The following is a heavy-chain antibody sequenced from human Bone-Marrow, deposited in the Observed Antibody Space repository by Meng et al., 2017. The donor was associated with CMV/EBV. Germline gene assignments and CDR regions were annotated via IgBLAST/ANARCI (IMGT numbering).Heavy chain of an antibody. Sequence: GESLKISCAASGFTFSNYAMSWVRQAPGKGLEWVANKKQDGSEKYYEDSVKGRFTISRDNAKNSLYLQKNSQRAEDTAVYYCARVEVTGTTSQTDVAFDIWGQGTMVTVSS. CDR2: KKQDGSEK. CDR1: GFTFSNYA. D-gene: IGHD1-20*01. CDR3: ARVEVTGTTSQTDVAFDI. J-gene: IGHJ3*02. V-gene: IGHV3-7*01.